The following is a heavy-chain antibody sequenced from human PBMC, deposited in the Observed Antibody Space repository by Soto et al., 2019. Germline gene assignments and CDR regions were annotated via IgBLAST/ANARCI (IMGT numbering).Heavy chain of an antibody. CDR2: IYSSENT. V-gene: IGHV4-39*01. CDR1: CGSVSSNSYS. Sequence: SETLSLTCTVSCGSVSSNSYSWGWIRQSPGKGLEWIGTIYSSENTYYNPSLLSRVTISVDTSKNEFSLRLSSVTATDTAVYYCASLNGYCVSTNCHGYYGMDVWGQGTTVTVSS. CDR3: ASLNGYCVSTNCHGYYGMDV. J-gene: IGHJ6*02. D-gene: IGHD2-2*03.